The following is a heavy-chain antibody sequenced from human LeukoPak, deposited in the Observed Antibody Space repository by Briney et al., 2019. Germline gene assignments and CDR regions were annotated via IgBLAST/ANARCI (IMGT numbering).Heavy chain of an antibody. Sequence: PSETLSLTCAVYGGSFSNCYWSWIRQPPGKGLEWIGEINHSGSTNYNPSLKSRVTISIDTSKNQFSLKVSSVTAADTAVYYCARVLLSGKPLDYWGQGTLVTVSS. CDR3: ARVLLSGKPLDY. J-gene: IGHJ4*02. D-gene: IGHD6-19*01. CDR1: GGSFSNCY. CDR2: INHSGST. V-gene: IGHV4-34*01.